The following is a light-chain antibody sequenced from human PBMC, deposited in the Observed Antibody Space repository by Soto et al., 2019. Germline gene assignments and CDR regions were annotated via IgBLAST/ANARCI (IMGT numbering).Light chain of an antibody. CDR2: AAA. CDR1: QTGGTF. Sequence: IQLTPYPSSLSAAVGARVTITCRASQTGGTFLNWYQQRPGRAPNLLIYAAANLPTGGPSRCSGSGAGTDVTLTINSRRPEDFGTYYCQQRYSIRSWTFGQGTQVDI. J-gene: IGKJ1*01. V-gene: IGKV1-39*01. CDR3: QQRYSIRSWT.